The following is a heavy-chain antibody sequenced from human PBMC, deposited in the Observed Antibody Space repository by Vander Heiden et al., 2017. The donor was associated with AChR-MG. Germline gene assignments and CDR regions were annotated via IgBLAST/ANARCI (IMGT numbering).Heavy chain of an antibody. CDR1: GGTFSSYA. D-gene: IGHD5-18*01. Sequence: QVQLVQSGAEVKKPGSSVKVSCKASGGTFSSYAISWVRQAPGQGLEWMGGIIPIFGTTTYSQKFQGRVTITADESTSTAYMELSSLRSEDTAVYYCARDLIPRMSGYSYGFWGQGTLVTVSS. CDR2: IIPIFGTT. CDR3: ARDLIPRMSGYSYGF. J-gene: IGHJ4*02. V-gene: IGHV1-69*01.